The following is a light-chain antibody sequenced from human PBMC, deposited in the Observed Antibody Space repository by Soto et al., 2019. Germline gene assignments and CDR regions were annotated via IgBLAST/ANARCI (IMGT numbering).Light chain of an antibody. J-gene: IGKJ1*01. CDR1: QSVSSSF. Sequence: IVLTQSPGTLSLSPGERATLSCRASQSVSSSFLAWYQQKPGQAPRLLIYGASSRATGIPDRFSGSGSGTDFTLTISRLEPEDFAVYYCQQYGSSRTWTFGQVTKVDSK. V-gene: IGKV3-20*01. CDR3: QQYGSSRTWT. CDR2: GAS.